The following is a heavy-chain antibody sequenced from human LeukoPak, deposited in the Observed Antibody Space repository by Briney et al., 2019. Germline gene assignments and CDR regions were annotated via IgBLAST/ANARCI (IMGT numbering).Heavy chain of an antibody. Sequence: GGSLRLSCAASKFAFSSYAMSWVRQAPEKGLDWVSVISGSAHKIRYADSVKGRFTISRDNSENTVYLQMNNLRAEDTALYYCAGRPTGYSSGYVYWGQGALVTVSS. CDR3: AGRPTGYSSGYVY. CDR1: KFAFSSYA. D-gene: IGHD5-18*01. V-gene: IGHV3-23*01. CDR2: ISGSAHKI. J-gene: IGHJ4*02.